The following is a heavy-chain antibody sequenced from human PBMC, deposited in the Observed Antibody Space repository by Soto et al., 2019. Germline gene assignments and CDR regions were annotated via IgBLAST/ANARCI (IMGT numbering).Heavy chain of an antibody. V-gene: IGHV2-5*02. CDR1: GFSLYTGGVG. Sequence: QITLKESSPTLVKPTQTLTLTCSFSGFSLYTGGVGVGWIRQPPGKALEWLALLYWDDTRRYNPSLKNTLTLAKDSSDNQVVLTVTDMGPVATGEYFCAHCTTNTDFDVWGKGATVTVSS. D-gene: IGHD3-3*01. J-gene: IGHJ6*04. CDR3: AHCTTNTDFDV. CDR2: LYWDDTR.